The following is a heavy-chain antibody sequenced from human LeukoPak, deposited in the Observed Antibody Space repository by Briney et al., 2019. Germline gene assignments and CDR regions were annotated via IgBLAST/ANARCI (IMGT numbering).Heavy chain of an antibody. V-gene: IGHV4-61*02. CDR2: IYTSGST. Sequence: SQTLSLTCTVSGGSISSGSYYWSWIRQPAGKGLEWIGRIYTSGSTNYNPSLKSRVTISVDTSKNQFSLKLSSVTAADTAVYYCARDIVGATSFDYWGQGTLVTVSS. CDR1: GGSISSGSYY. J-gene: IGHJ4*02. CDR3: ARDIVGATSFDY. D-gene: IGHD1-26*01.